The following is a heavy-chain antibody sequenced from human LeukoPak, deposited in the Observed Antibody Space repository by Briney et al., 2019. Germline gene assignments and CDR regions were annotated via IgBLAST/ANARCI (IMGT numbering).Heavy chain of an antibody. V-gene: IGHV3-30*02. CDR2: IGYDESKK. CDR3: ARDGDWFDP. Sequence: SGGSLRLSCEASGFTFNNFGMHWVRQAPGKGLEWVAFIGYDESKKYYAESVKGRFTISRDDSKNTLYLQMSALKTEDTAVYYCARDGDWFDPWGQGTLVTVSS. CDR1: GFTFNNFG. D-gene: IGHD3-16*01. J-gene: IGHJ5*02.